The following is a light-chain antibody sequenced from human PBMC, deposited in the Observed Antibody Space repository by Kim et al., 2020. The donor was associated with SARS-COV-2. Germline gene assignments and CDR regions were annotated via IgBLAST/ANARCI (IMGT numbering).Light chain of an antibody. V-gene: IGKV1-9*01. CDR1: QGISSY. J-gene: IGKJ4*01. CDR2: GAS. Sequence: DIQLTQSPSFLSASVGDRVTITCRAGQGISSYLAWYQQKPGKAPNLLIYGASTLQSGVPSRFSGSGSATEFTLTISSLQPEDFATYYCQQLYSYPFTFGGGTKVDIK. CDR3: QQLYSYPFT.